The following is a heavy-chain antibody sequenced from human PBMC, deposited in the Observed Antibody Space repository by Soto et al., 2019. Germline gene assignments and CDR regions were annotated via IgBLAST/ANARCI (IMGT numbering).Heavy chain of an antibody. V-gene: IGHV5-51*01. CDR1: GYSFTSYW. D-gene: IGHD3-22*01. CDR2: IYPGDSDT. J-gene: IGHJ4*02. Sequence: GESLKISCQGSGYSFTSYWIGWVRQMPGKGLEWMGIIYPGDSDTRYSPSFQGQVTISADKSISTAYLQWSSLKASDTAMYYCARLVGYYDSRDMGPFFDYWGQGTLVTVSS. CDR3: ARLVGYYDSRDMGPFFDY.